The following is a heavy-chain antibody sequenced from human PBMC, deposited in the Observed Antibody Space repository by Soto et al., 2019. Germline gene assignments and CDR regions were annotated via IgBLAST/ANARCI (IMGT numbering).Heavy chain of an antibody. CDR3: AKKEGTAPGINY. J-gene: IGHJ4*02. V-gene: IGHV3-23*01. CDR2: ISNSGSAT. CDR1: GFTFGSSA. D-gene: IGHD6-13*01. Sequence: LRXSCAASGFTFGSSAISWVRQAPGKGLEWVSVISNSGSATDYADSVKGRFTISRDNSKNTLLLQMNSLRAEDTAVYYCAKKEGTAPGINYWGQGTLVTVSS.